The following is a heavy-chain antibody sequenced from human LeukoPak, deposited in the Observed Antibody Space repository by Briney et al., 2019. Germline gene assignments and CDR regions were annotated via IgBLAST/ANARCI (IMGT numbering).Heavy chain of an antibody. Sequence: PGGSLRLSCAASGFTFDDYGMSWVRQAPGKGLEWVSGLNWNGGSTGYADSVKGRFTISRDNAKNSLYLQMNSLRADDTAVYYCVRGGGYDSFDYWGQGTQVTVSS. CDR1: GFTFDDYG. V-gene: IGHV3-20*04. J-gene: IGHJ4*02. CDR2: LNWNGGST. D-gene: IGHD5-12*01. CDR3: VRGGGYDSFDY.